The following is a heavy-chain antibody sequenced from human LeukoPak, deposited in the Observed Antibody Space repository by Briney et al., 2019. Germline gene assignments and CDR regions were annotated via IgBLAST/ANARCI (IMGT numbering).Heavy chain of an antibody. Sequence: ASVKVSCKASGYTFIRYGISWVRQAPGQGLEWVGWISGYNDDTNYAQKLQGRVTMTTDTSTSTAYMELRSLRSDDTAVYYCARDYSSGWGVVDYWGQGTLVTVSS. CDR3: ARDYSSGWGVVDY. D-gene: IGHD6-19*01. J-gene: IGHJ4*02. CDR2: ISGYNDDT. V-gene: IGHV1-18*01. CDR1: GYTFIRYG.